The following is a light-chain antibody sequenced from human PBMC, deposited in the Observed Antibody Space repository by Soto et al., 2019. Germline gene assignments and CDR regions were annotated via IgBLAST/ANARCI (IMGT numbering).Light chain of an antibody. CDR1: SSDVGGYNY. V-gene: IGLV2-14*01. CDR3: SSYTSSSIPYVV. J-gene: IGLJ2*01. CDR2: DVS. Sequence: QSVLTQPASVSGSPGQSITISCTGTSSDVGGYNYVSWYQQHPGKAPKLMIYDVSNRPSGVSNRFSGSKSGNTAPLTISGLQAEDEADYYCSSYTSSSIPYVVFGGGTKLTVL.